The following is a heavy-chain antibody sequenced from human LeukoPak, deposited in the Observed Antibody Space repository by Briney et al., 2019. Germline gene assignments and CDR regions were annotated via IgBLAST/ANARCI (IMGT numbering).Heavy chain of an antibody. Sequence: ASVKVSCKASGGTFSSYAISWVRQAPGQGLEWMGGIIPIFGTANYAQKFQGRVIMTTDTSTSTAYMELRSLRSDDTAVYYCARGLTTVTTSPFDDWGQGTLVTVSS. CDR1: GGTFSSYA. J-gene: IGHJ4*02. D-gene: IGHD4-17*01. CDR3: ARGLTTVTTSPFDD. V-gene: IGHV1-69*05. CDR2: IIPIFGTA.